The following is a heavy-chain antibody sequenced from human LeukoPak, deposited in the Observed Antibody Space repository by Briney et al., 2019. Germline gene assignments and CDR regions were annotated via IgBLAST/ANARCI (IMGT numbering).Heavy chain of an antibody. D-gene: IGHD2-2*01. CDR1: GYSFTSYW. CDR3: ARLGPLVVPAAIGGGYYYYGMDV. Sequence: PGEPLNISCKPSGYSFTSYWIAWLPQMPGKGLEWTRIIYPVDSDTTYSPSFQAQFTISADTSITPAYLQWSILKASDTAMYYCARLGPLVVPAAIGGGYYYYGMDVWGQGTAVTVSS. V-gene: IGHV5-51*01. J-gene: IGHJ6*02. CDR2: IYPVDSDT.